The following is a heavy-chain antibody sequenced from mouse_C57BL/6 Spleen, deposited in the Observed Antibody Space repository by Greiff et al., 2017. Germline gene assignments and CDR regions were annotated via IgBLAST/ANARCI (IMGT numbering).Heavy chain of an antibody. Sequence: EVQLVESGGGLVKPGGSLKLSCAASGFTFSSYAMSWVRQTPEKRLEWVATISDGGSYTYYPDNVKGRFTISRDNAKNNLYLQMSHLKSEDTAMYYCARDEGTTVVDSLYWYFDVWGTGTTVTVSS. D-gene: IGHD1-1*01. V-gene: IGHV5-4*01. CDR3: ARDEGTTVVDSLYWYFDV. CDR1: GFTFSSYA. J-gene: IGHJ1*03. CDR2: ISDGGSYT.